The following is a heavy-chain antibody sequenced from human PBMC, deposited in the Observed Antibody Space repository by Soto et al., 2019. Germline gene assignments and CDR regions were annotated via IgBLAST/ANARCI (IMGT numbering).Heavy chain of an antibody. V-gene: IGHV4-34*01. CDR1: GGSFSGYY. CDR3: ATQAPYSSSPYYYYYLDV. J-gene: IGHJ6*03. CDR2: INHTGST. D-gene: IGHD6-6*01. Sequence: SETLSLTCAVYGGSFSGYYWSWIRQSPGKGLKWIGEINHTGSTNYNPSLKSRATISVDTSKNQFSLKLNSVTAADTAVYYCATQAPYSSSPYYYYYLDVWGKGNPGHRLL.